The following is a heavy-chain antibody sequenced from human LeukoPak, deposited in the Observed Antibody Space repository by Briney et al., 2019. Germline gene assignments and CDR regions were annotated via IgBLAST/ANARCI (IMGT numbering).Heavy chain of an antibody. V-gene: IGHV3-48*01. CDR2: ISISSSTI. D-gene: IGHD3-10*01. CDR3: ARDSYQDYYGRFDP. CDR1: GFIFSIYS. Sequence: PGGSLRLSCAASGFIFSIYSINCVRQAPGKGLEWVSYISISSSTIYYADSVKGRFTISRDNAKNSLYPQMNGLTAEDTAMYYCARDSYQDYYGRFDPWGQGTLVIVSS. J-gene: IGHJ5*02.